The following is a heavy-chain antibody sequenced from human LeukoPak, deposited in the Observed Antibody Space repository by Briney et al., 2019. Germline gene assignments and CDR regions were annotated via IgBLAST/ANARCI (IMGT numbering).Heavy chain of an antibody. CDR3: ARGAHKRDDYGGFFDY. Sequence: GGSLRLSCAASGFTFDDYAMHWVRQAPGKGLEWVAVISSEGSKKSYADSVKGRFTISRDNSKNTLYLEMNSVRPQDTAVYYCARGAHKRDDYGGFFDYWGQGTLVTVSS. D-gene: IGHD4-23*01. J-gene: IGHJ4*02. CDR1: GFTFDDYA. CDR2: ISSEGSKK. V-gene: IGHV3-30*04.